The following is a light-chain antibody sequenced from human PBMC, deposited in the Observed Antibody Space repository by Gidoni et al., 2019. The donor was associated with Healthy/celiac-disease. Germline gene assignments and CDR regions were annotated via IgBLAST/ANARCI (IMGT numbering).Light chain of an antibody. CDR3: QQRSNWPPLT. CDR1: QSVSSY. J-gene: IGKJ4*01. V-gene: IGKV3-11*01. Sequence: APLSCRAGQSVSSYLAWYQQKPGQAPKLLIYDASNRPTGSTARFSGSGAGTDFTLTISSLEPEDSAVYYCQQRSNWPPLTFGGGTKVEIK. CDR2: DAS.